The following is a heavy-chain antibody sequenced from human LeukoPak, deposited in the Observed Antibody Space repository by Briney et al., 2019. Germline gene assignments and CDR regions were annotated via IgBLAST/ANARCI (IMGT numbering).Heavy chain of an antibody. J-gene: IGHJ4*02. CDR3: ARALQWLTHIPFDY. CDR2: IKQDGSEK. D-gene: IGHD6-19*01. CDR1: GFTFSSYW. V-gene: IGHV3-7*01. Sequence: GGSLRLSCAASGFTFSSYWMSWVRQAPGKGLEWVANIKQDGSEKYYVDSVKGRFTISRDNAKNSLYVQMNSLRAEDTAVYYCARALQWLTHIPFDYWGQGTLVTVSS.